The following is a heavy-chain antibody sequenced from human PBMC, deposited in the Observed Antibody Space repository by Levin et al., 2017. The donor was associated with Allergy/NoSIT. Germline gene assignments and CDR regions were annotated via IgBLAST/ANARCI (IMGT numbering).Heavy chain of an antibody. V-gene: IGHV1-69*13. CDR2: IIPIFGTA. CDR1: GGTFSSYA. J-gene: IGHJ6*02. CDR3: ARDTDRRAYYYYGMDV. D-gene: IGHD4-17*01. Sequence: AASVKVSCKASGGTFSSYAISWVRQAPGQGLEWMGGIIPIFGTANYAQKFQGRVTITADESTSTAYMELSSLRSEDTAVYYCARDTDRRAYYYYGMDVWGQGTTVTVSS.